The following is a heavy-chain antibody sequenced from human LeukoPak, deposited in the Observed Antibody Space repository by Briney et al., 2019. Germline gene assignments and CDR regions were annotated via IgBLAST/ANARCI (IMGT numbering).Heavy chain of an antibody. CDR3: ARIPNTYCGGDCDY. D-gene: IGHD2-21*02. J-gene: IGHJ4*02. CDR1: GYTFTGYY. Sequence: ASVKVSCKASGYTFTGYYMHWVRQAPGQGLEWMGWINPNSDGTNYARKFQGRVTMTRDTSISTAYMELSRLRSDDTAVYYCARIPNTYCGGDCDYWGQGTLVTVSS. CDR2: INPNSDGT. V-gene: IGHV1-2*02.